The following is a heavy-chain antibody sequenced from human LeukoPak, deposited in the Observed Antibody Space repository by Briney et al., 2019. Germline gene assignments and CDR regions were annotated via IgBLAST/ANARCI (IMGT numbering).Heavy chain of an antibody. D-gene: IGHD3-9*01. CDR3: AREAYYDILTGYYGPSDAFNI. CDR2: IKQDGSEK. Sequence: GGSLRLSCAASGFTFSSYWMSWVRQAPGKGLEWVANIKQDGSEKYYVDSVKGRFTISRDNAKNSLYLQMNSLRAEDTAVYYCAREAYYDILTGYYGPSDAFNIWGQGTMVTVSS. J-gene: IGHJ3*02. V-gene: IGHV3-7*01. CDR1: GFTFSSYW.